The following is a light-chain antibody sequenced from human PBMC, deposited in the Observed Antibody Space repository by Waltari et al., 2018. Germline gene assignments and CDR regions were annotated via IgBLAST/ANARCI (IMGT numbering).Light chain of an antibody. CDR2: GAS. V-gene: IGKV3-15*01. J-gene: IGKJ1*01. CDR3: QQYNNWPSWT. Sequence: IVMTQSPATLSVSPGERATLSCRASQSVSSNLAWYQQKPGQAPRLLIYGASTRATGIPARSSGSGSGTEFTLTISSMQSEDFAVYYCQQYNNWPSWTFGQGTKVEIK. CDR1: QSVSSN.